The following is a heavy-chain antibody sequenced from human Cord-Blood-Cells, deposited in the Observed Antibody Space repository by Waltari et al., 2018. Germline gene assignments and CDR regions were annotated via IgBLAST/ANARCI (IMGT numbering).Heavy chain of an antibody. CDR3: ARAAVLLEGGSYYRQQFFDL. CDR2: IYHSGST. J-gene: IGHJ2*01. D-gene: IGHD1-26*01. V-gene: IGHV4-38-2*01. Sequence: QVQLTVSGPGLVKPSETLSLTCAVSGYSNSSGSYRGCLRHPPAKGREWIGSIYHSGSTYYNPSLKSRVTISVDTSKNQFSLKLSSVTAADTAVHYCARAAVLLEGGSYYRQQFFDLWGRGTLVTVSS. CDR1: GYSNSSGSY.